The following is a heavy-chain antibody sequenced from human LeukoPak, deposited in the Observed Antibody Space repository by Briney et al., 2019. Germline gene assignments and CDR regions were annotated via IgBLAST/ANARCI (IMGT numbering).Heavy chain of an antibody. D-gene: IGHD2-21*01. CDR1: GGTFSSYA. V-gene: IGHV1-69*13. CDR3: ARSGEVDAFDI. Sequence: WASVKVSCKASGGTFSSYAISWVRQAPGQGLEWMGGIIPIFGTANYAQKFQGRATITAGESTSTAYMELSSLRSEDTAVYYCARSGEVDAFDIWGQGTMVTVSS. CDR2: IIPIFGTA. J-gene: IGHJ3*02.